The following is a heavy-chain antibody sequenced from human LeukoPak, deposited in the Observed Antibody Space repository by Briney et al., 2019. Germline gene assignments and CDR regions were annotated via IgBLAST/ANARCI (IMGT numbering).Heavy chain of an antibody. J-gene: IGHJ3*02. CDR3: ARASYYYDSSGYYSMDAFDI. Sequence: VASVKVSCKASGYTFTSYGISWVRQAPGQGLEWMGWISAYNGNTNYAQKLQGRVTMTTDTSTSTAYMELRSLRSDDTAVYYCARASYYYDSSGYYSMDAFDIWGQGTMVTVSS. V-gene: IGHV1-18*01. CDR1: GYTFTSYG. D-gene: IGHD3-22*01. CDR2: ISAYNGNT.